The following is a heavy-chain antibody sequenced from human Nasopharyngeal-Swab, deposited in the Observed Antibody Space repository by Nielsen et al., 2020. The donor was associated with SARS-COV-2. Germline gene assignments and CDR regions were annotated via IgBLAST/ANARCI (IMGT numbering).Heavy chain of an antibody. CDR2: ISSSSSYI. CDR3: ARDKGDFWSGYYKGPYYYYGMDV. J-gene: IGHJ6*02. V-gene: IGHV3-21*01. Sequence: VRQAPGKGLEWVSSISSSSSYIYYADSVKGRFTNSRDNAKNSLYLQMNSLRAEDTAVYYCARDKGDFWSGYYKGPYYYYGMDVWGQGTTVTVSS. D-gene: IGHD3-3*01.